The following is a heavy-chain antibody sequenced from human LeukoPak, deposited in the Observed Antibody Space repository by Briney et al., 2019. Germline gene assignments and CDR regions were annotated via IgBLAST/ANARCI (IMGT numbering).Heavy chain of an antibody. V-gene: IGHV4-34*01. D-gene: IGHD3-3*01. Sequence: SETLSLTCTVSGGSIRSYYWSWIRQPPGKGLEWIGEINHSGSTNYNPSLKSRVTISVDTSKNQFSLKLSSVTAADTAVYYCARGGYDFWSGRLYYYYYMDVWGKGTTVTVSS. CDR1: GGSIRSYY. CDR3: ARGGYDFWSGRLYYYYYMDV. CDR2: INHSGST. J-gene: IGHJ6*03.